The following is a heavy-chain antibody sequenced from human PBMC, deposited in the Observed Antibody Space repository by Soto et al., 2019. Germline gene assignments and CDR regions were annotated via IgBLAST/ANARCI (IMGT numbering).Heavy chain of an antibody. Sequence: QLALKQSGPTLVKPTQTLTLTCTFSGFSLSTFGVGVGWIHQPPGQALEWLALIYWNDAMRYRPSLNSRLSITKDTSKDQVVLSMTNVDPEDTAPYYCANSVPLPLYATSGSFFDYWGQGYRVTVSS. CDR1: GFSLSTFGVG. CDR3: ANSVPLPLYATSGSFFDY. CDR2: IYWNDAM. D-gene: IGHD6-19*01. J-gene: IGHJ4*02. V-gene: IGHV2-5*01.